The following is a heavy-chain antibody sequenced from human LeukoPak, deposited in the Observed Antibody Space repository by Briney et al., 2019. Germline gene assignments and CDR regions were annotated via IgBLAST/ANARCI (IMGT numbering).Heavy chain of an antibody. CDR2: IYPGDSDT. J-gene: IGHJ5*02. CDR3: ARRSIAAAGTWWFDP. V-gene: IGHV5-51*01. CDR1: GYSFISYW. D-gene: IGHD6-13*01. Sequence: GESLQISCKGSGYSFISYWIGWVRQMPGKGLEWMGIIYPGDSDTRYSPSFQGQVTISADKSVSTAYLQWSSLKASDTAMYYCARRSIAAAGTWWFDPWGQGTLVTVSS.